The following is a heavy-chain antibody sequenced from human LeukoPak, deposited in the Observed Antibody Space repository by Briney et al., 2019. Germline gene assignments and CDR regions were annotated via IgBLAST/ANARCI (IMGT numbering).Heavy chain of an antibody. V-gene: IGHV4-34*01. D-gene: IGHD3-16*02. CDR1: GGSFSGYY. CDR2: INHSGST. CDR3: ARDAAYYDYVWGSYRYYYYYMDV. J-gene: IGHJ6*03. Sequence: SETLSLTCAVYGGSFSGYYWSWIRQPPGKGLEWLGEINHSGSTNYNPSLKSRVTISVDTSKNQFSLKLSSVTAADAAVYYCARDAAYYDYVWGSYRYYYYYMDVWGKGTTVTVSS.